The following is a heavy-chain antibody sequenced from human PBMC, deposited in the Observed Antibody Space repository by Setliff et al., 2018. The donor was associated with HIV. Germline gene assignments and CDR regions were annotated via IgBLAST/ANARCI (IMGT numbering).Heavy chain of an antibody. CDR2: IYYSGST. V-gene: IGHV4-59*01. J-gene: IGHJ3*02. CDR1: GGSISSYY. D-gene: IGHD3-16*01. Sequence: KPSETLSLTCTVSGGSISSYYWSWIRQPPGKGLEWIGYIYYSGSTNYNPSLKSRVTISVDTSRNHFSLKLISVTAADTAVYYCAREITYDYVWGSFRQGAFDIWGQGTLVTV. CDR3: AREITYDYVWGSFRQGAFDI.